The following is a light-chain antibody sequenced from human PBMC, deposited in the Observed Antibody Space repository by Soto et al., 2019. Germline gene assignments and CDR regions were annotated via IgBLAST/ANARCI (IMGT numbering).Light chain of an antibody. CDR2: AAS. CDR1: QDIRTD. Sequence: AIQMTQSPSSLSASVGDRVTITCRASQDIRTDVAWYQQKPGKAPKLLIFAASSLQSGVSSRFSGSGSGTDFTLTISSLQPEDFATYYCQQYESLPITFGGGTKVEIK. CDR3: QQYESLPIT. J-gene: IGKJ4*01. V-gene: IGKV1-6*01.